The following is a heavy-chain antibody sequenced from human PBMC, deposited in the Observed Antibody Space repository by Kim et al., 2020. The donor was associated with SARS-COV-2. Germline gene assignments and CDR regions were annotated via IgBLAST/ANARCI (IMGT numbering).Heavy chain of an antibody. Sequence: NPSLKSRVTISVDTSKNQFSLKLSSVTAADTAVYYCARGIAVAGCGWFDPWGQGTLVTVSS. CDR3: ARGIAVAGCGWFDP. D-gene: IGHD6-19*01. J-gene: IGHJ5*02. V-gene: IGHV4-59*09.